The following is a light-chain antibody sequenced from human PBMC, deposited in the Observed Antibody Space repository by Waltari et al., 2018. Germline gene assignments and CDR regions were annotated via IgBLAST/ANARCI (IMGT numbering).Light chain of an antibody. V-gene: IGLV1-40*01. Sequence: QSVLTQPPSVSGAPGQSVTISCTGSSSNIGADHDVPWYQQFPGRAPKLLISGSRNRPSGFPARFSGSKSGTSASLAITGLQAEDEADYYCQSFDSSLGGVLFGGGTQLTVL. CDR3: QSFDSSLGGVL. J-gene: IGLJ2*01. CDR1: SSNIGADHD. CDR2: GSR.